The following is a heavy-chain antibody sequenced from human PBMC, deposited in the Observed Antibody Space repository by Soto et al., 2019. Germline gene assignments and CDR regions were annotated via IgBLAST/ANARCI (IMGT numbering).Heavy chain of an antibody. CDR1: GGSISSNSYY. Sequence: QLQLQESGPGLVKPSETLSLACTVSGGSISSNSYYWDWIRQPPGKGLEWIRSLYNSGATYHNPSLTSRVTVSVDTSKHQFSLPLSSVTAADTAVYYCARHAAYYSVWGESDGSDSWGQGTLVTVSS. V-gene: IGHV4-39*01. D-gene: IGHD3-16*01. J-gene: IGHJ4*02. CDR2: LYNSGAT. CDR3: ARHAAYYSVWGESDGSDS.